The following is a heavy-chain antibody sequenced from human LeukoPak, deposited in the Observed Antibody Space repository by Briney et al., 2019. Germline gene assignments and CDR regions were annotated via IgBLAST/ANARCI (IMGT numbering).Heavy chain of an antibody. D-gene: IGHD2-15*01. CDR1: GGSISSYY. CDR2: IYYSGST. V-gene: IGHV4-59*01. CDR3: AREWCSGGSCFIDY. J-gene: IGHJ4*02. Sequence: SETLSLTGTVSGGSISSYYWSWIRQPPGKGLDWIGYIYYSGSTNYNPSLKSRVTISVDTSKNQFSLKLSTVTAADTAVYYCAREWCSGGSCFIDYWGQGTLVTVSS.